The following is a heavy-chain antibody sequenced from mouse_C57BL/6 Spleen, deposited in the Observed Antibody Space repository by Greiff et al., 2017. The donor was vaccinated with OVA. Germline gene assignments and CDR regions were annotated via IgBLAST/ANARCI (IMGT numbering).Heavy chain of an antibody. CDR1: GYAFSSSW. J-gene: IGHJ4*01. CDR3: ASLTKKSYAMDY. CDR2: IYPGDGDT. V-gene: IGHV1-82*01. D-gene: IGHD1-3*01. Sequence: VQVVESGPELVKPGASVKISCKASGYAFSSSWMNWVKQRPGKGLEWIGRIYPGDGDTNYNGKFKGKATLTADKSSSTAYMQLSSLTSEDSAVYFCASLTKKSYAMDYWGQGTSVTVSS.